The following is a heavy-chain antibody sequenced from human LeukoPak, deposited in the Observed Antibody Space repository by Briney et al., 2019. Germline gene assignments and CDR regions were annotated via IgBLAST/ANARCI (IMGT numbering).Heavy chain of an antibody. CDR2: INSDGSST. V-gene: IGHV3-74*01. J-gene: IGHJ6*02. CDR3: ARACSGGSCTPYYYYGMDV. D-gene: IGHD2-15*01. Sequence: TGGSPRLSCAASGFTFSSYWMHWVRQAPGKGLVWVSRINSDGSSTSYADSVKGRFTISRDNAKNTLYLQMNSLRAEDTAVYYCARACSGGSCTPYYYYGMDVWGQGTTVTVSS. CDR1: GFTFSSYW.